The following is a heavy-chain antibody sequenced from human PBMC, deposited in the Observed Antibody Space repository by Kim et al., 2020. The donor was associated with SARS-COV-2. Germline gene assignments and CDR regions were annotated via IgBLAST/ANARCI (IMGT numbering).Heavy chain of an antibody. J-gene: IGHJ4*02. Sequence: GGSLRLSCAASGFTFSSYAMSWVRQAPGKGLEWVSAISGSGGSTYYADSVKGRFTISRDNSKNTLYLQMNSLRAEDTAVYYCAKVPGVITMVRGVKPYYFDYWCQGTLVTVSS. D-gene: IGHD3-10*01. CDR1: GFTFSSYA. CDR2: ISGSGGST. V-gene: IGHV3-23*01. CDR3: AKVPGVITMVRGVKPYYFDY.